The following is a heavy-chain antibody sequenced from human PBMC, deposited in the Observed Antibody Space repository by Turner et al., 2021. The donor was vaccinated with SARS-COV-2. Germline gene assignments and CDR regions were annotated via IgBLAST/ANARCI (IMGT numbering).Heavy chain of an antibody. CDR3: VVPAAVMWATMGAFDI. CDR2: IGGSGGST. CDR1: GFTFSNYA. V-gene: IGHV3-23*01. J-gene: IGHJ3*02. D-gene: IGHD5-12*01. Sequence: EVQLLESGGGLVQPGGSLRLSCAAYGFTFSNYAMSWVRQAPGKGLEWVSAIGGSGGSTFYADSVKGRFTISRDNSKNTLYLQMNSLRAEDTAVYYCVVPAAVMWATMGAFDIWGQGTMVTVSS.